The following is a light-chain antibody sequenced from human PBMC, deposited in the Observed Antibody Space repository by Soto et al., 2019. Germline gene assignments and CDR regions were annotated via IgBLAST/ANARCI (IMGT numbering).Light chain of an antibody. CDR3: MLYMGSGIWV. Sequence: QTVVTQESSFSVSPGSTVTLTCGLNSGPVSTRYFPSWYQQTPGQAPRTLIYSTNTRSSGVPDRFSGSILGNKAALTITGAQADDESDYYCMLYMGSGIWVFGGGTKLTVL. V-gene: IGLV8-61*01. CDR2: STN. J-gene: IGLJ3*02. CDR1: SGPVSTRYF.